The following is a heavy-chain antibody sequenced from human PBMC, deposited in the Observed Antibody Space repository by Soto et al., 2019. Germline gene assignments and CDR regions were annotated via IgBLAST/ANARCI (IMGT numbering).Heavy chain of an antibody. CDR3: ARAYRINGWSDYFFDY. D-gene: IGHD6-19*01. CDR1: GDSLSGGDYY. Sequence: TSETLSLTCTVSGDSLSGGDYYWSWIRQPPGKGLEWIGDIYYTGFTFYNPSLKSRLTISLDSSKNQFSLRLNSVTAADTAVYFCARAYRINGWSDYFFDYWGQGTLVTVS. V-gene: IGHV4-30-4*08. J-gene: IGHJ4*02. CDR2: IYYTGFT.